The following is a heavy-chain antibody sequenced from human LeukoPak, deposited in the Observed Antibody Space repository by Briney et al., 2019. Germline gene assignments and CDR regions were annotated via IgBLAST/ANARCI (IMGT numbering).Heavy chain of an antibody. J-gene: IGHJ5*02. D-gene: IGHD3-10*01. CDR2: IYPGDSDT. CDR3: ARRGGLYGSGSYRFDP. V-gene: IGHV5-51*01. Sequence: GESLKISCKASGYNFTSYWIDWVRQMPGKGLQWMGIIYPGDSDTRYSPSFQGQVTISADKSISTAYLQWSSLKASDTAMYYCARRGGLYGSGSYRFDPWGQGTLVTVSS. CDR1: GYNFTSYW.